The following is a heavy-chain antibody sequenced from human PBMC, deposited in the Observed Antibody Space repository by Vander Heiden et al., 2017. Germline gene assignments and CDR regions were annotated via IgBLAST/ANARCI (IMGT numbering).Heavy chain of an antibody. CDR2: SSPYNGNT. D-gene: IGHD5-18*01. CDR3: ARAPKLIQVWFRMDDYFSMDV. Sequence: QVQLVQSGAEVKKPGASVKVSCKASGYNFAEFGISWVRQAPGQGVEWLGWSSPYNGNTIYIEKFQGRVAMTTDTSTFTAYLDLWDLKPDDTAVYYCARAPKLIQVWFRMDDYFSMDVWGQGTTVSVSS. V-gene: IGHV1-18*01. J-gene: IGHJ6*02. CDR1: GYNFAEFG.